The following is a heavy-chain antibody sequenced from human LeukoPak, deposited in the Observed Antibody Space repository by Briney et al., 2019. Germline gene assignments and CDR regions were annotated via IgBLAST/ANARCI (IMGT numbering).Heavy chain of an antibody. J-gene: IGHJ3*02. CDR3: ASPSIAVAGQDAFDI. CDR1: GGSISSGGYY. CDR2: IYYSGST. D-gene: IGHD6-19*01. Sequence: PSETLSLTCTVSGGSISSGGYYWSWIRQHPGKGLEWIGYIYYSGSTYYNPSLKSRVTISVDTSKNQFSLKLSSVTAADTAVYYCASPSIAVAGQDAFDIWGQGTMVTVSS. V-gene: IGHV4-31*03.